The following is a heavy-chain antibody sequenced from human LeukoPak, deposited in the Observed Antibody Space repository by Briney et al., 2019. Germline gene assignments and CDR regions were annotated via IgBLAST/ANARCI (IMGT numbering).Heavy chain of an antibody. CDR3: TTGGIVVVPAAMPGYYYYMDV. Sequence: GGSLRLSCAASGFTFSNAWMSWVRQAPGKGLEWVGRIKSKTDGGTTDYAAPVKGRFTISRDDSKNTLYLQMNSLKTEDTAVYYCTTGGIVVVPAAMPGYYYYMDVWGKGTTVTISS. D-gene: IGHD2-2*01. V-gene: IGHV3-15*01. J-gene: IGHJ6*03. CDR1: GFTFSNAW. CDR2: IKSKTDGGTT.